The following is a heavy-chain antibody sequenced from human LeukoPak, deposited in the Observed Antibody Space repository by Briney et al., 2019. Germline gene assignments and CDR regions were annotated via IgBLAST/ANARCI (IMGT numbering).Heavy chain of an antibody. CDR3: ARVPFYRDWNYGAYYYMDV. CDR2: ISSSSSYI. V-gene: IGHV3-21*01. Sequence: GGSLRLSCAASGFTFSSYSMNWVRQAPGKGLEWVSSISSSSSYIYYADSVKGRFTISRDNAKNSLYLQMNSLRAEDTAVYYCARVPFYRDWNYGAYYYMDVWGKGTTVTVSS. CDR1: GFTFSSYS. D-gene: IGHD1-7*01. J-gene: IGHJ6*03.